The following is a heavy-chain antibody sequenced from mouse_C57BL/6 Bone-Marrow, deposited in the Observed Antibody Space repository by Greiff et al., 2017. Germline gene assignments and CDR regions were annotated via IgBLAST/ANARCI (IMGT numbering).Heavy chain of an antibody. V-gene: IGHV5-9*01. Sequence: EVQLVESGGGLVKPGGSLKLSCAASGFTFSSYTMSWVRQTPEKRLEWVATISGGGGNTYYPDSVKGRFTISRDNAKNTLYLQVSSLRSEDTALYYCARRFPFDYWGQGTTLTVSS. CDR1: GFTFSSYT. CDR2: ISGGGGNT. CDR3: ARRFPFDY. J-gene: IGHJ2*01.